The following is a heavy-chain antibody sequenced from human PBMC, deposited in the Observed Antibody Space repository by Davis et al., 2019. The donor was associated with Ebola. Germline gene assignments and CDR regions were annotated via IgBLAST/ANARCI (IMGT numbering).Heavy chain of an antibody. CDR2: IKQDGSEK. V-gene: IGHV3-7*03. Sequence: GGSLRLSCAASGFSVSSNYMNWVRQAPGKGLEWVANIKQDGSEKYYVDSVKGRFTISRDNAKKLLYLQMNSLRAEDTAVYYCAREGELWITFPDYWGQGTLVTVSS. CDR1: GFSVSSNY. J-gene: IGHJ4*02. D-gene: IGHD3-16*01. CDR3: AREGELWITFPDY.